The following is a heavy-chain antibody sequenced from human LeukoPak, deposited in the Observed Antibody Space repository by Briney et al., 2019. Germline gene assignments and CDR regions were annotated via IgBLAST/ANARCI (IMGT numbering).Heavy chain of an antibody. J-gene: IGHJ4*02. CDR2: LNTDGRTT. D-gene: IGHD3-22*01. CDR1: GFTFSGYW. V-gene: IGHV3-74*01. Sequence: GGSLRLSCAASGFTFSGYWMHWVRQAPGKGLIWVSRLNTDGRTTNYADFVKGRFTISRDNAKNSLYLQMNSLRAEDTAVYYCARDDESSGFYALDCWGQGTLVTVSS. CDR3: ARDDESSGFYALDC.